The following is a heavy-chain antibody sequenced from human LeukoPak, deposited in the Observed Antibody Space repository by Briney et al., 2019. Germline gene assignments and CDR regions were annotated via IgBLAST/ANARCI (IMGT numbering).Heavy chain of an antibody. J-gene: IGHJ4*02. CDR3: AKDPYSGSYDYFEY. CDR2: ISGSGGST. Sequence: GGSLRLSCAASGFTFSTCAMSWVRQAPGKGLEWVSAISGSGGSTYYADSVKGRFTISRDNSKNTLYLQMNSLRAEDTAVYYCAKDPYSGSYDYFEYWGQGTLVTVSS. D-gene: IGHD1-26*01. V-gene: IGHV3-23*01. CDR1: GFTFSTCA.